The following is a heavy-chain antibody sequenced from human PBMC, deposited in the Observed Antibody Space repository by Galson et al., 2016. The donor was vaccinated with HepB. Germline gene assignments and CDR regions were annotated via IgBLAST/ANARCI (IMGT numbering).Heavy chain of an antibody. J-gene: IGHJ6*02. CDR3: ARVSGSYRAVLLYGMDV. CDR1: GFTFTYYA. V-gene: IGHV3-30*04. Sequence: SLRLSCAASGFTFTYYAFHWVRQAPGKGLEWVALTSYDGSNNYYADSVKGRFTISRDDSKDMLFLQMNSLRPEDTAVYYCARVSGSYRAVLLYGMDVWGQGTTVTVTS. D-gene: IGHD1-26*01. CDR2: TSYDGSNN.